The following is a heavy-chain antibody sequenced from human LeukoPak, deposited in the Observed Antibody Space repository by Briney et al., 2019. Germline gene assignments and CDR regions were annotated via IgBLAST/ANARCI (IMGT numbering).Heavy chain of an antibody. CDR3: ARVVRLGDFDY. CDR2: IYYSGST. Sequence: SETLSLTCAVSGVSISSGGYSWSWIRQPPGKGLEWIGYIYYSGSTYYNPSLKSRVTISVDTSKNQFSLKLSSVTAADTAVYYCARVVRLGDFDYWGQGTLVTVSS. D-gene: IGHD3-16*01. V-gene: IGHV4-30-4*07. J-gene: IGHJ4*02. CDR1: GVSISSGGYS.